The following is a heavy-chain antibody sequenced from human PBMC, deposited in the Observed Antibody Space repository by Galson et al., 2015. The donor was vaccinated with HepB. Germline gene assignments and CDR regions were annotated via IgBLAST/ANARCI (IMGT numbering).Heavy chain of an antibody. Sequence: SLRLSCAASGITFSSYWMHWVRHAPGKGLVWVSRINSDGSSTTYADSVKGRFTISRDNAKNTLYLQMNSLRAEDTAVYYCARVGVLGDYFDGWGQGTLVTVSS. CDR3: ARVGVLGDYFDG. J-gene: IGHJ4*02. CDR2: INSDGSST. CDR1: GITFSSYW. D-gene: IGHD3-3*02. V-gene: IGHV3-74*01.